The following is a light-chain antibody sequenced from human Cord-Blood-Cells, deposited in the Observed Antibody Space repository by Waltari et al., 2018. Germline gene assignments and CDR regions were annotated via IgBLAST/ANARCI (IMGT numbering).Light chain of an antibody. V-gene: IGLV2-23*01. J-gene: IGLJ2*01. Sequence: QSALTQPASVSGPPGQSITISCTGTSSDVGSYNLSSWYQQPPGKAPKLMIYEGSKRPSGVSNRFSGSKSGNTASLTISGLQAEDEADYYCCSYAGSSTLVVFGGGTKLTVL. CDR1: SSDVGSYNL. CDR3: CSYAGSSTLVV. CDR2: EGS.